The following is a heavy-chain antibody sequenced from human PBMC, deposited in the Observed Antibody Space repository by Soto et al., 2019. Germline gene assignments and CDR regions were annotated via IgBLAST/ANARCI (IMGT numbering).Heavy chain of an antibody. Sequence: GGSLRLSCAAPEFTFTNYAMGWVRQAPGKGLEWVSVISGSGGSTYYADSVKGRFTISRDNSKNTLYLQMNSLRADDTAVYYCAKAGGDCSGGSCYSGFFHYWGQGTLVTVSS. J-gene: IGHJ4*02. CDR3: AKAGGDCSGGSCYSGFFHY. CDR1: EFTFTNYA. V-gene: IGHV3-23*01. CDR2: ISGSGGST. D-gene: IGHD2-15*01.